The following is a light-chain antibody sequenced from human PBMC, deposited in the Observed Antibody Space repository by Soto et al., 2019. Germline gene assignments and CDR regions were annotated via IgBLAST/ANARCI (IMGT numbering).Light chain of an antibody. J-gene: IGKJ4*01. V-gene: IGKV1-39*01. CDR1: QSISSY. CDR3: QQSYSTLT. CDR2: AAS. Sequence: DIQMTQSPSSLSASVVARVTITYRASQSISSYLNWYQQKPGKAPKLLIYAASSLQSGVPSRFSGSGSGTDFTLTISSLQPEDFATYYWQQSYSTLTFGGGIKVEIK.